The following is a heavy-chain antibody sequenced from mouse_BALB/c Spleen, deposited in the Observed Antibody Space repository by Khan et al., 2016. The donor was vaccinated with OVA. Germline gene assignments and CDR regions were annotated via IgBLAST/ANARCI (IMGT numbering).Heavy chain of an antibody. CDR2: INSNGGTS. D-gene: IGHD2-14*01. Sequence: EVELVESGGGLVQPGGSLKLSCAASGFTFSGYGMSWVRQTPDKRLELVATINSNGGTSYYPDSVKGRFIISSDNAKNTLQLQMSRRNAEDTAMNYCARSYYSYDEGYWCFDFWGAGTTVTVSS. CDR3: ARSYYSYDEGYWCFDF. V-gene: IGHV5-6-3*01. CDR1: GFTFSGYG. J-gene: IGHJ1*01.